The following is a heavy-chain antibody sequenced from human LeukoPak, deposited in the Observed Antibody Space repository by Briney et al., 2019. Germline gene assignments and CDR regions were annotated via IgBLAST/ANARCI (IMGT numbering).Heavy chain of an antibody. Sequence: GGSLRLSCAASGFTFSSYGMHWVRKAPGKGLEWVAVIWYDGSNKYYADSVKGRFTISRDNSKNTLYLQMNSLRAEDTAVYYCAREAVVTPGAFDIWGQGTMVTVSS. CDR3: AREAVVTPGAFDI. CDR1: GFTFSSYG. D-gene: IGHD4-23*01. V-gene: IGHV3-33*01. CDR2: IWYDGSNK. J-gene: IGHJ3*02.